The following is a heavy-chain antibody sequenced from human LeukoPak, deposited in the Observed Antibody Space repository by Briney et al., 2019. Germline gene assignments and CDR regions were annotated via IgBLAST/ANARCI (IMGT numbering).Heavy chain of an antibody. D-gene: IGHD5-24*01. Sequence: PGGSLRLSCVASGFTFSHYSMNWVRQAPGKGLEWISYIGISSGNTKYADSVKGRFTIFGDSAKKSLYLQMTRLRVEDTAVYYCARDCNYAFDNWGQGTLVTVSS. CDR2: IGISSGNT. CDR3: ARDCNYAFDN. J-gene: IGHJ4*02. CDR1: GFTFSHYS. V-gene: IGHV3-48*04.